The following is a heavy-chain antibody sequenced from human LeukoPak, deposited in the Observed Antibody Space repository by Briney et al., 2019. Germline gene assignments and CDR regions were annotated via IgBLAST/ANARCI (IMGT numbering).Heavy chain of an antibody. CDR3: ARLIVVIPKKNDYHYYYGMDV. J-gene: IGHJ6*04. CDR1: GGSTSSGSHS. Sequence: SSQTLSLTCAVSGGSTSSGSHSWSWIRQPPGKGLESIGFIYHNGSTYHNPSLKSRVTISVDRSKNQFSLRLSSVTAADTAVYYCARLIVVIPKKNDYHYYYGMDVWGKGTTVTVSS. D-gene: IGHD2-2*01. CDR2: IYHNGST. V-gene: IGHV4-30-2*01.